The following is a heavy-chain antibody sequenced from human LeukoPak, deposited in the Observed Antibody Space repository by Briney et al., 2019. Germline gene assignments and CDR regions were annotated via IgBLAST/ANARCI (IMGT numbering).Heavy chain of an antibody. V-gene: IGHV4-39*01. D-gene: IGHD1-26*01. CDR1: GGSISSSSYY. Sequence: SETLSLTCTVSGGSISSSSYYWGWIRQPPGTGLKWIGSIYYSGSIYYNPSLKSRVTISVDTSKNQFSLRLNSVTAADTAMYYCVKSGGYGLIDYWGQGTLVTVSS. CDR2: IYYSGSI. CDR3: VKSGGYGLIDY. J-gene: IGHJ4*02.